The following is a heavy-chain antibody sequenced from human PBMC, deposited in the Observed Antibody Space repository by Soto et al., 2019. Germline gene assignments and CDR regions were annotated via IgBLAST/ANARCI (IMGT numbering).Heavy chain of an antibody. CDR2: ITWNSGVT. CDR3: AKDTGWNLSNGIDP. V-gene: IGHV3-9*01. D-gene: IGHD1-7*01. J-gene: IGHJ5*02. Sequence: EVQLVESGGGLAQPGRSLRLSCAASGFTFGDYAMHWVRQVPGKGLEWVSGITWNSGVTAYADSVKGRFTISRDNAKNSLYLQMNSLRREDTGFYYCAKDTGWNLSNGIDPWGQGTLVTVSS. CDR1: GFTFGDYA.